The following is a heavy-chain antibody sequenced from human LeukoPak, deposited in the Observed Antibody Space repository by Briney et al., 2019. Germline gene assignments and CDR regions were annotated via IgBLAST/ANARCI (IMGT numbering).Heavy chain of an antibody. CDR3: ARGPLRWVTANHYYFDY. D-gene: IGHD2-21*02. V-gene: IGHV1-46*01. J-gene: IGHJ4*02. CDR2: INPSGGST. Sequence: ASVKVSCKASGYTFTSYYMHWVRQAPGQGLEWMGIINPSGGSTSYAQKFQGRVTMTRDTSTSTAYMEVRSLRSDDTAVYYCARGPLRWVTANHYYFDYWGQGTLVTVSS. CDR1: GYTFTSYY.